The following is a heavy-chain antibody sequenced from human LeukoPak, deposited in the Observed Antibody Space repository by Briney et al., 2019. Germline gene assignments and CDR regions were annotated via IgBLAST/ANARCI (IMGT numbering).Heavy chain of an antibody. V-gene: IGHV1-2*02. CDR2: IGPHSSAT. J-gene: IGHJ4*02. D-gene: IGHD2/OR15-2a*01. CDR1: GGTFSSYA. CDR3: AREGNDLLSKDFDY. Sequence: GASVKVSCKASGGTFSSYAISWVRQAPGQGLEWMGYIGPHSSATSSPQEFQGRVTMTRDTSMSTAYMELTRLTSDDTAVYYCAREGNDLLSKDFDYWGQGTLVTVSS.